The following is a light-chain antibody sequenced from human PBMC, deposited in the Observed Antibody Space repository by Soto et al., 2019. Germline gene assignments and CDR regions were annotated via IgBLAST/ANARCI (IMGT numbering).Light chain of an antibody. V-gene: IGKV3D-20*02. CDR1: QSVGHMF. CDR3: HQRQSWPRT. Sequence: PGDRATLSCRASQSVGHMFLAWFQQKPGQAPRLLIFDAYRRATGIPDRFSGSGSGTNFALTISRLEPEDFALYYCHQRQSWPRTFGQGTKVDI. J-gene: IGKJ1*01. CDR2: DAY.